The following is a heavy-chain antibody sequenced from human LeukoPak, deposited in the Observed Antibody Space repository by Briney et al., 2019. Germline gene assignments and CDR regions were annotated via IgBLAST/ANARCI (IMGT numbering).Heavy chain of an antibody. J-gene: IGHJ5*02. CDR2: INQDGGEK. D-gene: IGHD6-19*01. V-gene: IGHV3-7*04. CDR3: ARGVGSGCSRFDP. Sequence: GGSLRLSCVGSGFTSSSYWMSWVRQAPGRGLEWVANINQDGGEKYYVDSVKGRFTISRDNAKNSLYLQMNSLRAEDTATYYCARGVGSGCSRFDPWGQGTLVTVSS. CDR1: GFTSSSYW.